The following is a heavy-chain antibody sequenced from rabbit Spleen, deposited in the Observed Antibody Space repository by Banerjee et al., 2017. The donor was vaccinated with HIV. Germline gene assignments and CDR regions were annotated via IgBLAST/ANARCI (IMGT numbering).Heavy chain of an antibody. J-gene: IGHJ4*01. CDR2: IAGSSSGFT. V-gene: IGHV1S40*01. CDR1: GLDLSSKYW. Sequence: QSLEESGGDLVKPGASLTLTCKASGLDLSSKYWICWVRQAPGKGLEWISCIAGSSSGFTYSATWAKGRFTISRASSTTVFLQMTSLTAADTATYFCARDLDGVIGWNFGWWGQGTLVTVS. D-gene: IGHD4-1*01. CDR3: ARDLDGVIGWNFGW.